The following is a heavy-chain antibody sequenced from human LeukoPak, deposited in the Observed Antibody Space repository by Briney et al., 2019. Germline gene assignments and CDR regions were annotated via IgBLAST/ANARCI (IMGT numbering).Heavy chain of an antibody. V-gene: IGHV1-2*02. CDR1: GYTFTGYY. D-gene: IGHD6-13*01. Sequence: ASVKVSCKASGYTFTGYYMHWVRQAPGQGLEWTGWINPNSGGTNYAQKFQGRVTMTRDTSISTAYMELSRLRSDDTAVYYCARDNYFIAAAAGWFDPWGQGTLVTVSS. CDR3: ARDNYFIAAAAGWFDP. CDR2: INPNSGGT. J-gene: IGHJ5*02.